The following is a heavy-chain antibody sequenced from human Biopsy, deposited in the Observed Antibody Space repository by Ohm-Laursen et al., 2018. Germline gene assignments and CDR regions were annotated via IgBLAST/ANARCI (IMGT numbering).Heavy chain of an antibody. D-gene: IGHD3-22*01. CDR1: GGSISNNNYY. J-gene: IGHJ5*02. CDR2: IFYRGST. Sequence: GTLSLTCIVSGGSISNNNYYWGWIRQPPGKGLEWIGSIFYRGSTHYKPSLKSRVNISVDTSKNQFSVKLNSVTAAGTAVYYCARDYDTSGYYYVSWGQGTLVTVSS. CDR3: ARDYDTSGYYYVS. V-gene: IGHV4-39*01.